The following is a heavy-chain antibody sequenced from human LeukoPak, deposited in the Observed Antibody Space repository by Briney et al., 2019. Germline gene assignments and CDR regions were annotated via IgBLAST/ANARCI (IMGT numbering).Heavy chain of an antibody. J-gene: IGHJ4*02. Sequence: SETLSLTCTVSGGSVSSSSYYWGWIRQPPGEGLEWIGSIHYRGTTYYNPSLKSRVTISVDTSKNQFSLKLSSVTAADTAVYYCASGGNWNRHDYWGQGTLVTVSS. CDR3: ASGGNWNRHDY. V-gene: IGHV4-39*07. CDR1: GGSVSSSSYY. D-gene: IGHD1-1*01. CDR2: IHYRGTT.